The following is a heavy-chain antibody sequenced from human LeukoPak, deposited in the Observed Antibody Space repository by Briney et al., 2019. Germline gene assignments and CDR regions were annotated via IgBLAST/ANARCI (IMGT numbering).Heavy chain of an antibody. V-gene: IGHV3-74*03. CDR2: INGDASNT. Sequence: AGGSLRLSCAAPGFSFSSFWMSWVRQVAGKGLVWVARINGDASNTTYADSVKGRFTISRDNAKNTLYLQMNSLRVDDTAVYYCARAMPHDNWFDPWGQGSLVTVSS. J-gene: IGHJ5*02. D-gene: IGHD2-2*01. CDR1: GFSFSSFW. CDR3: ARAMPHDNWFDP.